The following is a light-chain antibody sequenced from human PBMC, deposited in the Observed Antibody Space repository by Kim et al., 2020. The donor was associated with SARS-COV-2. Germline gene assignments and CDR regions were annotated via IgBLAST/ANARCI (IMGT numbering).Light chain of an antibody. V-gene: IGLV2-14*01. J-gene: IGLJ3*02. CDR3: ISYTRGITWV. Sequence: GQSITISCTGTSGGVSAYEDVSWYQQKPDTDPLSMFYEVNKRPTGGSNRFSGSESGNKASLTISGPQAEDEAEYYCISYTRGITWVFGGGTKLTVL. CDR1: SGGVSAYED. CDR2: EVN.